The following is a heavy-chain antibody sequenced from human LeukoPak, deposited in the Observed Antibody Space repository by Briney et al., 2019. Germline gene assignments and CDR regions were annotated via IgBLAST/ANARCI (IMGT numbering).Heavy chain of an antibody. CDR2: LTFSGGST. Sequence: GGSLRLSCAASGFTFSSYAMSWVRQAPGKGLEWVSTLTFSGGSTYYADSVKGRFTISRDNSKNTLYLQMNSLRAEDTAVYYCAKGRTEYAYTSDALDVWGHGTMITVSS. V-gene: IGHV3-23*01. D-gene: IGHD2-2*02. J-gene: IGHJ3*01. CDR1: GFTFSSYA. CDR3: AKGRTEYAYTSDALDV.